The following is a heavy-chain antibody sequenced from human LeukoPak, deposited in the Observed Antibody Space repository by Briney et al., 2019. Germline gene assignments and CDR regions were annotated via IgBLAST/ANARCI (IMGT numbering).Heavy chain of an antibody. Sequence: GGSLRLSCAASGFTFSSYSMNWVRQAPGKGLEWVSSISSSSSYIYYADSVKGRFTISRDNAKNSLYLQMNSQRAEDTAVYYCARDGIGVPQGYWGQGTLVTVSS. J-gene: IGHJ4*02. D-gene: IGHD3-3*01. CDR1: GFTFSSYS. V-gene: IGHV3-21*01. CDR2: ISSSSSYI. CDR3: ARDGIGVPQGY.